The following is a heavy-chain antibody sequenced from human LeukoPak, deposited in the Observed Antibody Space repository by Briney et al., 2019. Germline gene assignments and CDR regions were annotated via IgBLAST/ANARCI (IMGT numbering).Heavy chain of an antibody. CDR1: GGSISSGGYY. Sequence: PSETLSLTCTVSGGSISSGGYYWSWIRQPPGKGLEWIGYIYQSGSTYYNPSLKSRVAISVDRSKNQFSLKVSSVTTADTAVYYCARESLAARRIDYWGQGTLVTVSS. V-gene: IGHV4-30-2*01. CDR3: ARESLAARRIDY. D-gene: IGHD6-6*01. CDR2: IYQSGST. J-gene: IGHJ4*02.